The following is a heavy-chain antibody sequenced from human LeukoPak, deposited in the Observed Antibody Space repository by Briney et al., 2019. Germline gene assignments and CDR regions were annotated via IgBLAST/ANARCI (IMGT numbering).Heavy chain of an antibody. V-gene: IGHV1-18*01. Sequence: ASVKVSCKASGYTFTSYGISWVRQAPGQGLEWMGWISAYNGNTNCAQKLQGRVTMTTDTSTSTAYMELRSLRSDDTAVYYCARDRLLAAWLSAFYYYYGMDVWGQGTTVTVSS. D-gene: IGHD3-22*01. CDR2: ISAYNGNT. J-gene: IGHJ6*02. CDR3: ARDRLLAAWLSAFYYYYGMDV. CDR1: GYTFTSYG.